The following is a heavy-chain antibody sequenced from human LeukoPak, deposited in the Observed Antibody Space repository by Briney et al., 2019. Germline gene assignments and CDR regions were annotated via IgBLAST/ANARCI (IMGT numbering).Heavy chain of an antibody. CDR3: ARGPYYYGSGSYYLLDY. CDR2: INPNSGGT. J-gene: IGHJ4*02. Sequence: ASVKVSCKASGYTFTGYYMHWVRQAPGQGLEWMGWINPNSGGTNYAQKFQGRVTMTRDTSISTAYMELSRLRSDDTAVYYCARGPYYYGSGSYYLLDYWGQGTLVTVSS. CDR1: GYTFTGYY. D-gene: IGHD3-10*01. V-gene: IGHV1-2*02.